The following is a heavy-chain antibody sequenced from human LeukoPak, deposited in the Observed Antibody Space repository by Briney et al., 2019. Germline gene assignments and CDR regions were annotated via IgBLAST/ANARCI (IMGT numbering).Heavy chain of an antibody. V-gene: IGHV4-39*07. J-gene: IGHJ4*02. D-gene: IGHD6-13*01. CDR1: GGSISSSSYY. CDR3: AREPAHSSSWYASFYFDY. Sequence: SETLSLTRTVSGGSISSSSYYWGWIRQPPGKGLEWIGSIYYSGSTYYNPSLKSRVTISVDTSKNQFSLKLSSVTAADTAVYYCAREPAHSSSWYASFYFDYWGQGTLVTVSS. CDR2: IYYSGST.